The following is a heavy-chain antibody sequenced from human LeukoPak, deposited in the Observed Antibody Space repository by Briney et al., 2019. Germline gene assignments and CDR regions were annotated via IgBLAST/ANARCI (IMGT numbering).Heavy chain of an antibody. D-gene: IGHD6-19*01. V-gene: IGHV3-21*01. CDR2: ISSSSSYI. CDR1: GFTFSNAW. CDR3: ARVAVAGFTYNWFDP. J-gene: IGHJ5*02. Sequence: GGSLRLSCAASGFTFSNAWMSWVRQAPGKGLEWVSSISSSSSYIYYADSVKGRFTISRDNAKNSLYLQMNSLRAEDTAVYYCARVAVAGFTYNWFDPWGQGTLVTVSS.